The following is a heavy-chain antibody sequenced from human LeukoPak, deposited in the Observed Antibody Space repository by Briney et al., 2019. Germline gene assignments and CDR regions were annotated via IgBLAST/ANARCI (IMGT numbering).Heavy chain of an antibody. J-gene: IGHJ4*02. D-gene: IGHD3-22*01. CDR3: ARGSDSSGYYSGFFTFDY. CDR2: IYYSGST. CDR1: GGSISSGGYY. Sequence: PSETLSLTCTVSGGSISSGGYYWSWIRQHPGKGLEWIGYIYYSGSTYYNPSLKSRVTISVDTSKNQSSLKLSSVTAADTAVYYCARGSDSSGYYSGFFTFDYWGQGTLVTVSS. V-gene: IGHV4-31*03.